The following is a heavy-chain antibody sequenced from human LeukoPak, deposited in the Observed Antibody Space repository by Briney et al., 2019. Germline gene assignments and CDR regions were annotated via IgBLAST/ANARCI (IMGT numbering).Heavy chain of an antibody. CDR3: ARRRLIGSGSFKPNDYYFDY. D-gene: IGHD3-10*01. V-gene: IGHV4-39*01. J-gene: IGHJ4*02. CDR2: IYYSGST. CDR1: GGSISSSSYY. Sequence: SETLSLTCIVSGGSISSSSYYWGWIRQPPGKGLEWIGSIYYSGSTYYNPSLKSRVTISVDTSKNQFSLKLSSVTAADTAVYYCARRRLIGSGSFKPNDYYFDYWGQGTLVTVSS.